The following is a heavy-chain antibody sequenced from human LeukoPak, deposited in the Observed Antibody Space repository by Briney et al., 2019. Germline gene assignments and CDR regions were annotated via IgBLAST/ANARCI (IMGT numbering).Heavy chain of an antibody. CDR2: IYTSGIT. D-gene: IGHD2/OR15-2a*01. Sequence: SETLSLTCTVSGGSISRYYWSWIRQSAGKGLEWIGRIYTSGITNYNPSLKSRVTMSIDTSKNQFSLKLSSVTAADTALYYCAREASPYTYFSSCMDVWGQGTTVTVSS. CDR3: AREASPYTYFSSCMDV. CDR1: GGSISRYY. J-gene: IGHJ6*02. V-gene: IGHV4-4*07.